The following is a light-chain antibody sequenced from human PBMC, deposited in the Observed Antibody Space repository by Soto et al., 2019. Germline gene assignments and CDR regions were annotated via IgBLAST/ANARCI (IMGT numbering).Light chain of an antibody. CDR3: CSYAGSYNYV. CDR2: DVT. V-gene: IGLV2-11*01. CDR1: NSDVGTFYF. Sequence: QSALTQPRSVSGSPGQSVTISCTGTNSDVGTFYFVSWYQQYPDKGPKLIIYDVTERPSGVPDRFSGSKSGNTASLTISGLQAEDEADYYCCSYAGSYNYVLGSGTKVTVL. J-gene: IGLJ1*01.